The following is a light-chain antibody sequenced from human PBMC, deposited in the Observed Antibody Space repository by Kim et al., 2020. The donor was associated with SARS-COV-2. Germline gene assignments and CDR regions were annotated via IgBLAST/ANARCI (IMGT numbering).Light chain of an antibody. CDR2: LNSDGSH. CDR3: QTWGTGIVV. J-gene: IGLJ2*01. Sequence: WVTLTRTPSNGHSGSPIAGHQQQPEKGPRYLMKLNSDGSHRKGDGIPVRFSGSSSWAERYLTISSLQAEDEAYYYCQTWGTGIVVFGGGTQLTVL. CDR1: NGHSGSP. V-gene: IGLV4-69*01.